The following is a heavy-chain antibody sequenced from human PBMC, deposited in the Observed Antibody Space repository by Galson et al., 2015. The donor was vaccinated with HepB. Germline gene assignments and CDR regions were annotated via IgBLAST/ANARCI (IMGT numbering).Heavy chain of an antibody. CDR2: ISYDGSNK. J-gene: IGHJ6*02. V-gene: IGHV3-30-3*01. CDR3: AKDRYGDLYYSYRMDV. Sequence: SLRLSCAASGFSFSYYAMHWVRQAPGKGLEWVSVISYDGSNKYYADSVKGRFTISRDNSKNTLSLQMNSLRAEDTAVYYCAKDRYGDLYYSYRMDVWGQGTTVIVSS. CDR1: GFSFSYYA. D-gene: IGHD4-17*01.